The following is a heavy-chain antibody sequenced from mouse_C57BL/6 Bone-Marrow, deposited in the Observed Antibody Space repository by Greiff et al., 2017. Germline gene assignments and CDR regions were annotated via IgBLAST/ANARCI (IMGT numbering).Heavy chain of an antibody. CDR2: IYPGGGYT. CDR3: ARYRLNYFDY. Sequence: QVQLQQSGAELVRPGTSVKMSCKASGYTFTNYWIGWAKQRPGHGLEWIGDIYPGGGYTNYNEKFKGKATLTADKSSSTAYMQFSSRTSEDSAIYYCARYRLNYFDYWGQGTTLTVSS. V-gene: IGHV1-63*01. CDR1: GYTFTNYW. D-gene: IGHD2-12*01. J-gene: IGHJ2*01.